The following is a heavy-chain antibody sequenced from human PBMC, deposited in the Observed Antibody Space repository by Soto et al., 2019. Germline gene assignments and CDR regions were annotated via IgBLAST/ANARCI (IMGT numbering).Heavy chain of an antibody. CDR2: ISSSGSTA. CDR3: TRAAWFPYLSFY. Sequence: GGSLSLSCAASVFTFTLFELHWVRQAPGKGLEWISYISSSGSTAYYAASVEGRFTISRDNANNSVYPQMDSLRAEDTALYYCTRAAWFPYLSFYWGQGALVTVSS. J-gene: IGHJ4*02. V-gene: IGHV3-48*03. CDR1: VFTFTLFE. D-gene: IGHD3-10*01.